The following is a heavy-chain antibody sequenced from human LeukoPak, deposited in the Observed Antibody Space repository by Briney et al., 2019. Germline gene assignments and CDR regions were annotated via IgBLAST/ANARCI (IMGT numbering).Heavy chain of an antibody. D-gene: IGHD6-19*01. J-gene: IGHJ5*02. CDR3: ARFEGARYSSGWHRNNWFDP. V-gene: IGHV4-34*01. Sequence: SETLSLTCAVYGGSFSGYYWSSILQPPGKGLELIGEINHNGSTNYNPSLKSRVTISVDTSKNQFSLKLSSVTAADTAVYYCARFEGARYSSGWHRNNWFDPWGQGTLVTVSS. CDR1: GGSFSGYY. CDR2: INHNGST.